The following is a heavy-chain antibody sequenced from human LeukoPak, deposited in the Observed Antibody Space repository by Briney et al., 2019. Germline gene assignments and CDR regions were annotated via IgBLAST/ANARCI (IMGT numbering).Heavy chain of an antibody. CDR3: ARAEGDSSGWYNWFDP. CDR2: ISAYNGNT. D-gene: IGHD6-19*01. V-gene: IGHV1-18*01. J-gene: IGHJ5*02. CDR1: GYTFTSYD. Sequence: EASVTVSCTASGYTFTSYDISWVRQAPGQGLEWMGWISAYNGNTNYAQKLQGRVTMTTDTSTSTAYMELRSLRSDDTAVYYCARAEGDSSGWYNWFDPWGQGTLVTVSS.